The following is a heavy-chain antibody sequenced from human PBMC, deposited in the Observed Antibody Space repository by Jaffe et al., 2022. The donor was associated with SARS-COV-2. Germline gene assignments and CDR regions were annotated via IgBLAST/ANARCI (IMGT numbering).Heavy chain of an antibody. V-gene: IGHV3-30*04. CDR2: ISYDGSNK. D-gene: IGHD3-10*01. CDR3: ARGGIYYYGSGSHQGFDY. J-gene: IGHJ4*02. CDR1: GFTFSSYA. Sequence: QVQLVESGGGVVQPGRSLRLSCAASGFTFSSYAMHWVRQAPGKGLEWVAVISYDGSNKYYADSVKGRFTISRDNSKNTLYLQMNSLRAEDTAVYYCARGGIYYYGSGSHQGFDYWGQGTLVTVSS.